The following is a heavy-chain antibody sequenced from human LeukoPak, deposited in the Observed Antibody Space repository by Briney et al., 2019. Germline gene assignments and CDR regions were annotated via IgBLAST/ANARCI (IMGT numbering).Heavy chain of an antibody. CDR1: GFTFSNYA. Sequence: GGSLRLSCAASGFTFSNYAMHWVRQAPGKGLEWVAVISYDGSNKYYADSVKGRFTISRDNSKNTLYLQMNSQRAEDTAVYYCAKDWDYDSSGSDYWGQGTLVTVSS. D-gene: IGHD3-22*01. CDR2: ISYDGSNK. CDR3: AKDWDYDSSGSDY. V-gene: IGHV3-30*04. J-gene: IGHJ4*02.